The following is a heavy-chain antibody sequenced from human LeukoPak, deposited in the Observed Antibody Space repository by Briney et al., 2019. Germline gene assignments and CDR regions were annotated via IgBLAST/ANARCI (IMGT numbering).Heavy chain of an antibody. V-gene: IGHV3-72*01. D-gene: IGHD3-22*01. CDR1: GFTFSAHY. J-gene: IGHJ4*02. CDR3: ARSDSSGYLEAY. CDR2: VRNKTNSYTT. Sequence: GGSLRLSCVASGFTFSAHYMDWVRQAPGKGLEWVGRVRNKTNSYTTECAASVKDRFIISRDDSKSSLYLLMNSLKIEDTAVYYCARSDSSGYLEAYWGQGTLVTVSS.